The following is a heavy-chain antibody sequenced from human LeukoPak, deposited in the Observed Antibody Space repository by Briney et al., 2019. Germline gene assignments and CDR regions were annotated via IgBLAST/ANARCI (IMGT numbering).Heavy chain of an antibody. J-gene: IGHJ4*02. Sequence: GGSLGLSCAASGFTFSTHSMHWVRQAPGKGLEWISYISSSSSAMLYADSVKGRFTISRDNAKNSLYLQMNSLRDEDTAVYYCTRDTRVGGTMDFDYWGQGTLVTVSS. V-gene: IGHV3-48*02. D-gene: IGHD1-26*01. CDR1: GFTFSTHS. CDR3: TRDTRVGGTMDFDY. CDR2: ISSSSSAM.